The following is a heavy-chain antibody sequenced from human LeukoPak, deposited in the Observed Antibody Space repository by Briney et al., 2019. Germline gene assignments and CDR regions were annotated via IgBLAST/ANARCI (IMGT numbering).Heavy chain of an antibody. D-gene: IGHD3-3*01. V-gene: IGHV4-4*07. Sequence: ASETLSLTCTVSGGSISSYYWSWIRQPAGKGLEWIGRIYTSGGTNYNPSLKSRVTISVDNSKNQFSLKLTSVTAADTAVYYCATEWLSPYSWFDPWGQGTLVTVSS. J-gene: IGHJ5*02. CDR2: IYTSGGT. CDR1: GGSISSYY. CDR3: ATEWLSPYSWFDP.